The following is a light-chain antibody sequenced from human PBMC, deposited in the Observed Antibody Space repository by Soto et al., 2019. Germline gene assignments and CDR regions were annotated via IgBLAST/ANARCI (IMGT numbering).Light chain of an antibody. CDR1: SSDIGTYNF. CDR2: EVS. V-gene: IGLV2-14*01. Sequence: QSALTQPRSVSGSPGQSVTFSCIGTSSDIGTYNFVSWYQQYPGKAPKLMIYEVSNRPSGVSNRFSGSKSGNTASLTISGLQAEDEADYYCSSYTSSSTLVFGGGTKVTVL. J-gene: IGLJ2*01. CDR3: SSYTSSSTLV.